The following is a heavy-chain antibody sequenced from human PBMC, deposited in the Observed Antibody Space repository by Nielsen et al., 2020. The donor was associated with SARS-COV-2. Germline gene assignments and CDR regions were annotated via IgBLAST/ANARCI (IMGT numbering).Heavy chain of an antibody. CDR2: IISIFSTS. D-gene: IGHD3-10*01. J-gene: IGHJ4*02. CDR1: GGTFSNYP. V-gene: IGHV1-69*13. Sequence: SVKVSCKSSGGTFSNYPISWVRQAPGQGLEWMGGIISIFSTSDYAQKFRGRVTITADESTSTAYMELTSLRSEDTAVYYCARASGVRLGNGVRDPMYYFDYWGQGTLVTVSS. CDR3: ARASGVRLGNGVRDPMYYFDY.